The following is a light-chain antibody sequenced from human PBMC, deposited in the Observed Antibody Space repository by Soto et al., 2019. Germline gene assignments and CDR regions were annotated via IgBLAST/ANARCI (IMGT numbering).Light chain of an antibody. CDR2: GAS. V-gene: IGKV3-20*01. CDR3: QQYGRSPWT. Sequence: EIGLTQSAGTLSWSPVEIGTLSFIAIQSVSSRFLAWYQQKHGQAPSLLIYGASSRATGIPDRFSGSGSGTDFTLTISRLEPADFAVYYCQQYGRSPWTFGQGTKVDIK. CDR1: QSVSSRF. J-gene: IGKJ1*01.